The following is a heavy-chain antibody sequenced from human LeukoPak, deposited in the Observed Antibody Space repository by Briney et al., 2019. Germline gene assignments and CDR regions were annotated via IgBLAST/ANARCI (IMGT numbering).Heavy chain of an antibody. V-gene: IGHV3-53*01. Sequence: GGSLRLSCAASGFTVSSNYMSWVRQAPGKGLEWVSIIYSGGSAYHADSVKGRFTFSRDNSKNTLYLQMDRLRAEDTAVYYCAMRPYDTSGYSKALDYWGQGTLVTVSS. D-gene: IGHD3-22*01. J-gene: IGHJ4*02. CDR1: GFTVSSNY. CDR3: AMRPYDTSGYSKALDY. CDR2: IYSGGSA.